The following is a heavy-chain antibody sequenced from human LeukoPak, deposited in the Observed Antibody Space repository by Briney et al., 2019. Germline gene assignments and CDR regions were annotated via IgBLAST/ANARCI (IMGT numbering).Heavy chain of an antibody. CDR2: IVVGSGNT. CDR3: AADGEAHDALDI. V-gene: IGHV1-58*01. CDR1: GFTFTSSA. Sequence: SVKVSCKASGFTFTSSAVQWVRQARGQRLEWIGWIVVGSGNTNYAQKFQERVTITRDMSTSTAYMELSSLRSEDTAVYYCAADGEAHDALDIWGQGTMVTVSS. J-gene: IGHJ3*02.